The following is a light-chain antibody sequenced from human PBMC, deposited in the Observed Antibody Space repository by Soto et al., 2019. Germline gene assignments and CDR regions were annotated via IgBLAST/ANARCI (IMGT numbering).Light chain of an antibody. CDR3: QQYGSSPLT. CDR1: QSVRNNY. J-gene: IGKJ4*01. Sequence: EIVLTQSPGTLSLSPGERATLSCRTSQSVRNNYLAWYQQKPGQAPRLLIYGASSRASGIPDRFSGGGSGTDFTLTISILEPEDFAVYYCQQYGSSPLTFGGGTKVEIK. CDR2: GAS. V-gene: IGKV3-20*01.